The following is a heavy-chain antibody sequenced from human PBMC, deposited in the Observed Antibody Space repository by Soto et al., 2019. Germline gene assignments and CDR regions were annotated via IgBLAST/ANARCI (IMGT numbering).Heavy chain of an antibody. V-gene: IGHV1-69*02. D-gene: IGHD6-19*01. Sequence: SLKVSCKSSGGPFSSYTISWVRQAPGQGLEWMGRIIPILGIANYAQKFQGRVTITADKSTSTAYMELSSLRSEDTAVYYCAKGAVAGLYYYTDVWGKGTTVTVSS. CDR2: IIPILGIA. CDR3: AKGAVAGLYYYTDV. J-gene: IGHJ6*03. CDR1: GGPFSSYT.